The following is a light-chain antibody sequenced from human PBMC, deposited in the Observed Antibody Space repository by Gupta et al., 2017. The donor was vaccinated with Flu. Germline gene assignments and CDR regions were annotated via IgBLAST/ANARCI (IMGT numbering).Light chain of an antibody. J-gene: IGKJ1*01. CDR1: QSVTGSY. V-gene: IGKV3-20*01. CDR2: GAS. Sequence: EIVLTQSPGTLSLSPGERATLSCRASQSVTGSYLAWYQQKPGQTPRLLIYGASSRATGISDRFSGSGSGTDFTLTISRLEPKDFAVYYCQEYGSSLTWTFGQGTKVEIK. CDR3: QEYGSSLTWT.